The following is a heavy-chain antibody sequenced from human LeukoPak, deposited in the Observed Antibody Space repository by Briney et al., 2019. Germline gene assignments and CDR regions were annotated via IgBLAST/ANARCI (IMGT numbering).Heavy chain of an antibody. CDR3: ARFLVVRGAINNWFDP. V-gene: IGHV1-69*13. CDR1: GDTFSRYG. Sequence: GASVKVSCKAPGDTFSRYGINWVRQAPGQGLEWMGGIIPIFGTANYAQKFQGRVTITADESTSTAYMELSSLRSEDTAVYYCARFLVVRGAINNWFDPWGQGTLVTVSS. D-gene: IGHD3-10*01. CDR2: IIPIFGTA. J-gene: IGHJ5*02.